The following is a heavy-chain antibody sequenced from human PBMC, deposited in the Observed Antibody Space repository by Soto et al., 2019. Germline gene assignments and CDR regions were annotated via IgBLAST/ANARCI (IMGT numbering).Heavy chain of an antibody. CDR2: ISYDGSNK. CDR3: VTSSSWARREFDY. J-gene: IGHJ4*02. CDR1: GFTFSSYG. Sequence: GGSLRLSCAASGFTFSSYGMHWVRQAPGKGLEWVAVISYDGSNKYYADSVKGRFTISRDNSKNTLYLQMNSLRAEDTAVYYCVTSSSWARREFDYWGQGTLVTVSS. V-gene: IGHV3-30*03. D-gene: IGHD6-13*01.